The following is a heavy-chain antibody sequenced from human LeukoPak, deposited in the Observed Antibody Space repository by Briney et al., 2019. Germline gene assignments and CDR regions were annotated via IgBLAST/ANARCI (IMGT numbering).Heavy chain of an antibody. CDR2: ISSSGSTI. CDR1: GFTFSSYE. D-gene: IGHD3-22*01. V-gene: IGHV3-48*03. CDR3: AREEVVIRPYFDY. Sequence: GGSLRLSCAASGFTFSSYEMNWVRQAPGKGLEWVSYISSSGSTIYYADSVKGRFTISRDNSKNTLYLQMNSLRAEDAAVYYCAREEVVIRPYFDYWGQGTLVTVSS. J-gene: IGHJ4*02.